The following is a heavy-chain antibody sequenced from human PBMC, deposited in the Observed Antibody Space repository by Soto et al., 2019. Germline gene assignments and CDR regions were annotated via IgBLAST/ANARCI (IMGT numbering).Heavy chain of an antibody. Sequence: ASVKVSCKASGGTFSSYAISWVRQAPGQGLEWMGGIIPIFGTANYAQKFQGRVTITADESTSTTYTELSSLRSEDTAVYYCARGPTSYYYDSSGYPFDYWGQGTLVTVSS. J-gene: IGHJ4*02. CDR1: GGTFSSYA. V-gene: IGHV1-69*13. D-gene: IGHD3-22*01. CDR3: ARGPTSYYYDSSGYPFDY. CDR2: IIPIFGTA.